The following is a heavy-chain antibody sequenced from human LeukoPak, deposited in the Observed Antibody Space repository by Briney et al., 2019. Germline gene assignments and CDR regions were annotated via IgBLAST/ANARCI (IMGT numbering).Heavy chain of an antibody. CDR2: IYYSGST. D-gene: IGHD4-11*01. CDR3: ATSRYSNYIFGWFDP. J-gene: IGHJ5*02. V-gene: IGHV4-59*11. CDR1: GGSISSHY. Sequence: SETLSLTCTVSGGSISSHYWSWIRQPPGKGLEWIGYIYYSGSTNYNPSLKSRVTISVDTSKNQFSLKLSSVTAADTAVYYCATSRYSNYIFGWFDPWGQGTLVTVSS.